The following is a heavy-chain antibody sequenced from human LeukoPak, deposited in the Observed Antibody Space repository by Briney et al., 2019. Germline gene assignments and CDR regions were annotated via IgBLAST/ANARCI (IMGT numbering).Heavy chain of an antibody. Sequence: ASVTVSCKASGGTFSNYAINWVRQAPGQGLEWMGGIIPIFGTANYAQKFQGRVTITADKSTSTVYMELNSLKSEDTAVYYCARGWDYDSGGRPTAYVYWGQGTLVTVSS. CDR3: ARGWDYDSGGRPTAYVY. V-gene: IGHV1-69*06. CDR2: IIPIFGTA. CDR1: GGTFSNYA. D-gene: IGHD3-22*01. J-gene: IGHJ4*02.